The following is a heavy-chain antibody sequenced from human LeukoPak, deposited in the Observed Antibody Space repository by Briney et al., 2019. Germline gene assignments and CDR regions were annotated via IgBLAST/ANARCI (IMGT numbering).Heavy chain of an antibody. CDR2: VYHSGST. CDR3: ARVTPSFAHNWFDP. CDR1: GGSISTYY. D-gene: IGHD3-10*01. Sequence: SETLSLTCTVSGGSISTYYWSWIRQTPETGLEWIGGVYHSGSTNYSPSLKSRVTISVDTSKNQFSLKLTSMTAADTAVYHCARVTPSFAHNWFDPWGQGTLVIVSS. V-gene: IGHV4-4*08. J-gene: IGHJ5*02.